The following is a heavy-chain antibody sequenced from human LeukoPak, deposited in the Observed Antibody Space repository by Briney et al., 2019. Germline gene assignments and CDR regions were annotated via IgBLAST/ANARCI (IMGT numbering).Heavy chain of an antibody. J-gene: IGHJ4*02. CDR1: GFTFSDSW. CDR2: INSAGDTT. D-gene: IGHD2-15*01. CDR3: ARSKVVVAAVDY. V-gene: IGHV3-74*01. Sequence: GGSLRLSCAASGFTFSDSWMHWVRQAAGRGLVWVSRINSAGDTTSYADSVKGRFTISRDNSKNTLYLQMNSLRAEDTAVYYCARSKVVVAAVDYWGQGTLVTVSS.